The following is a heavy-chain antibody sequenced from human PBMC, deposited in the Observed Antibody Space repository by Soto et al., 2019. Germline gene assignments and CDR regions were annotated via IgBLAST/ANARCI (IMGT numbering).Heavy chain of an antibody. J-gene: IGHJ4*02. CDR1: GGSFTTYY. D-gene: IGHD6-19*01. CDR3: AHRPSGWYLFDY. V-gene: IGHV4-59*01. Sequence: SETLSLTCTVSGGSFTTYYWSWIRQPPGKGLEWIGYIYYSGSTNYNPSLKSRVTISLDTSKNQFSLKLSSVTAADTAVYYCAHRPSGWYLFDYWGQGTLVTVSS. CDR2: IYYSGST.